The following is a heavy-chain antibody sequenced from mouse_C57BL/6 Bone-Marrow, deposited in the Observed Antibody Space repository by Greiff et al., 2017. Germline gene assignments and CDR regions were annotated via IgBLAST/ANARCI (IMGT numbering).Heavy chain of an antibody. CDR2: IYPRSGNT. J-gene: IGHJ2*01. V-gene: IGHV1-81*01. CDR3: ARSGYYSKKNYFDY. Sequence: QVQLQQSGAELARPGASVKLSCKASGYTFTSYGISWVKQRTGQGLEWIGEIYPRSGNTYYNEKFKGKAKLTADKSSSTAYMELRSLTSEDSAVYFCARSGYYSKKNYFDYWGQGTTLTVSS. CDR1: GYTFTSYG. D-gene: IGHD2-5*01.